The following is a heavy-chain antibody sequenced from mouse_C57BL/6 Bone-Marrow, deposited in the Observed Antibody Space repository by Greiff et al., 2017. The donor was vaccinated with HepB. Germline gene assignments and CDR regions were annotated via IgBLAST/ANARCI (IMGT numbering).Heavy chain of an antibody. Sequence: VKLQESGAELARPGASVKLSCKASGYTFTSYGISWVKQSTGQGLEWIGEIYPRSGNTYYNEKFKGKATLTADKSSSTAYMELRSLTSEDSAVYFCARMIGNPWFAYWGQGTLVTVSA. J-gene: IGHJ3*01. V-gene: IGHV1-81*01. CDR3: ARMIGNPWFAY. CDR2: IYPRSGNT. CDR1: GYTFTSYG. D-gene: IGHD2-14*01.